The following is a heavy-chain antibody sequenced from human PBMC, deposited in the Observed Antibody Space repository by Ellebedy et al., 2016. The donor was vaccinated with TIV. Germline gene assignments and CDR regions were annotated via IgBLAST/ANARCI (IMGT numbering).Heavy chain of an antibody. CDR3: AKDRYGSLSGGLDS. J-gene: IGHJ4*02. D-gene: IGHD2-8*02. Sequence: GESLKISXVASGFTFNTQAMNWVRQAPGKGLQWVSGISGNGGATYYADSVRGRFTMSRDNSKNTVYLQLNSLRPEDTAIYYCAKDRYGSLSGGLDSWGQGTLVTVSS. CDR1: GFTFNTQA. V-gene: IGHV3-23*01. CDR2: ISGNGGAT.